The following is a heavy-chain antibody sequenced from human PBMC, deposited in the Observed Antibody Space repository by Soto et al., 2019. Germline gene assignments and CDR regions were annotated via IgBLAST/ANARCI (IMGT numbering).Heavy chain of an antibody. V-gene: IGHV3-30*03. J-gene: IGHJ5*01. CDR2: VSNDGIRK. CDR1: GFIFSGSG. D-gene: IGHD3-22*01. CDR3: ARWVGGSMYDNSGKYDS. Sequence: QVQLVESGGGVVQPGRSLRLTCAASGFIFSGSGMHWVRRAPGKGLEWVAFVSNDGIRKYYGDSVKGRFTISRDNAENTLYLQMNSLRAEDTAVYYCARWVGGSMYDNSGKYDSWGQGTLVTVSS.